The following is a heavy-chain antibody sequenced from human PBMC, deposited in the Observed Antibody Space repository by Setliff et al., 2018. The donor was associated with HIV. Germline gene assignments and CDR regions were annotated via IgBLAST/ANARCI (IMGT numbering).Heavy chain of an antibody. J-gene: IGHJ4*02. CDR2: INHSGST. D-gene: IGHD3-9*01. CDR1: GGSFSGYY. V-gene: IGHV4-34*01. CDR3: ARGIRYLDF. Sequence: SETLSLTCAVYGGSFSGYYWTWIRQPPGKGLEWIGEINHSGSTYYNPSPKSRVTISVDTSKNQFSLNLRSVPAAATAVYFCARGIRYLDFWGQGTLVTVSS.